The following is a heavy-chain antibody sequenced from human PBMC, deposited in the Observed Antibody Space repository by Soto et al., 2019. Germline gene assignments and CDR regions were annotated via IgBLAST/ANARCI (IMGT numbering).Heavy chain of an antibody. V-gene: IGHV3-53*01. CDR2: IYSGGST. CDR1: GFTFSKAW. Sequence: PGGSLRLSCAASGFTFSKAWINWVRQAPGKGLEWVSVIYSGGSTYYADSVKGRFTISRGNSKNTLYLQMNSLRAEDTAVYYCARDSGSYSPHTFDYWGQGTLVTVSS. D-gene: IGHD3-10*01. J-gene: IGHJ4*02. CDR3: ARDSGSYSPHTFDY.